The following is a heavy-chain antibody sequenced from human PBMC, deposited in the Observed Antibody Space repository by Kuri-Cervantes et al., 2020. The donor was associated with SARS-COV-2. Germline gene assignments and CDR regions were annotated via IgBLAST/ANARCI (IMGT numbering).Heavy chain of an antibody. CDR3: ARTCLVTIFGDAFDI. CDR2: VYPSGGT. Sequence: SETLSLTCAVSGYSISSSNWWGWIRQPAGKGLEWIGRVYPSGGTNNNPSLKRRVTMSVDTSKNQFSLKLSSVTAADTAVYYCARTCLVTIFGDAFDIWGQGTMVTVSS. V-gene: IGHV4-28*01. J-gene: IGHJ3*02. D-gene: IGHD3-3*01. CDR1: GYSISSSNW.